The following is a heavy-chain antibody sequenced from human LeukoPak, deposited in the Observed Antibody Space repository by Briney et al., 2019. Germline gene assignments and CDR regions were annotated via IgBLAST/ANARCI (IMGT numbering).Heavy chain of an antibody. CDR1: GFIFKNDD. J-gene: IGHJ6*02. CDR2: ISGDGERT. V-gene: IGHV3-23*01. D-gene: IGHD4-17*01. Sequence: GGSLRLSCAGSGFIFKNDDINWVRQAPGKGLEWVSSISGDGERTFYADSVKGRFAISKDDSQNTLYLQMPSLRVEDTAVYYCAKLGGKTAYGDEYYGMDVWGQGTTVTVSS. CDR3: AKLGGKTAYGDEYYGMDV.